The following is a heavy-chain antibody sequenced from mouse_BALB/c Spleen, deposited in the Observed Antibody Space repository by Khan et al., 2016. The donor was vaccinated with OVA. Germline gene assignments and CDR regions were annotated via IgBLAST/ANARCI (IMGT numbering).Heavy chain of an antibody. J-gene: IGHJ3*01. CDR2: IDPFNTGT. CDR1: GYSFTTYY. D-gene: IGHD3-3*01. CDR3: ARGTFDY. V-gene: IGHV1S135*01. Sequence: VQLQQPGPELMKPGASVNISCKASGYSFTTYYIHWVKQSRGKSLEWIGYIDPFNTGTDYNQKFKGQATLTVDKSSNTAYMHLSSLTSEDSAVYYCARGTFDYWGQVTLVTVSA.